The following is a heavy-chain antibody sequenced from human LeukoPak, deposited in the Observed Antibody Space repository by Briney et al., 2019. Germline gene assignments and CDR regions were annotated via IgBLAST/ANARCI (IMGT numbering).Heavy chain of an antibody. D-gene: IGHD2-21*01. J-gene: IGHJ5*02. CDR3: ARDHYLATEFRETQDNPWFDP. CDR1: GFTFSSYG. Sequence: GGSLRLSCAASGFTFSSYGMHWVRQAPGKGLEWVAVIWYDGSNKYYADSVKGRFTISRDNSKNTLYLQMNSLRAEDTAVYYCARDHYLATEFRETQDNPWFDPWGQGTLVTVSS. V-gene: IGHV3-33*01. CDR2: IWYDGSNK.